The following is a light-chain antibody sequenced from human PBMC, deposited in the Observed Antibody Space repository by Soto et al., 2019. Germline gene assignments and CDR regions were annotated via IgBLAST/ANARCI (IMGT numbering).Light chain of an antibody. J-gene: IGKJ5*01. CDR3: QQYNSYLT. CDR1: QGISSW. V-gene: IGKV1-5*03. Sequence: DIQMTQSPSTLSASVGDRVTITGRASQGISSWLAWYQQKPGKAPKLLIYKASSLESGVPSRFSGSGSGTEFTLTISSLQPDDFATYYCQQYNSYLTFGQGTRLEIK. CDR2: KAS.